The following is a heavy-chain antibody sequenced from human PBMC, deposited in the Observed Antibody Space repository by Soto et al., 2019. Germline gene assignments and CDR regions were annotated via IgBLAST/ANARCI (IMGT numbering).Heavy chain of an antibody. CDR3: ARGITGISHPYRFDL. V-gene: IGHV5-51*07. CDR2: MYAGDSDN. D-gene: IGHD1-20*01. J-gene: IGHJ4*02. CDR1: VWKVSRYW. Sequence: LKIFDPGAVWKVSRYWIACVHQISGEGLEWMGMMYAGDSDNRYSTSFQGQVTISADKSLSTAYLQWSSLKASDTALYDCARGITGISHPYRFDLWGQGIRVTVSS.